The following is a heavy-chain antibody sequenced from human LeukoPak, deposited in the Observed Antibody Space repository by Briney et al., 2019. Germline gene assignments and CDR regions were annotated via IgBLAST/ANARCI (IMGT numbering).Heavy chain of an antibody. J-gene: IGHJ3*02. Sequence: PGGSLRLSCAASGFTFSSYGMHWVRQAPGKGLEWVAVISYDGSNKYYADSVKGRFTISRDNSKNTLYLQMNSLRAEDTAVYYCARERGYSSSWYANDAFDIWGQGTMVTVSS. CDR2: ISYDGSNK. CDR1: GFTFSSYG. D-gene: IGHD6-13*01. V-gene: IGHV3-30*03. CDR3: ARERGYSSSWYANDAFDI.